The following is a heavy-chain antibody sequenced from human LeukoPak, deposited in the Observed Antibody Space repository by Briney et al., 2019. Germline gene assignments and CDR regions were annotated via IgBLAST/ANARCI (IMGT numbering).Heavy chain of an antibody. CDR3: SKWKAIVLVPAARSPIDY. V-gene: IGHV3-23*01. J-gene: IGHJ4*02. Sequence: PGGSLRLSCAASGFTFSRNGMTWVRQAPGKGLEWVSAISGSGVTTYYADSVKGRFTISRDNSKHTLYLQMNSLRAEDTAVYYCSKWKAIVLVPAARSPIDYWGQGTLVTVSS. CDR2: ISGSGVTT. CDR1: GFTFSRNG. D-gene: IGHD2-2*01.